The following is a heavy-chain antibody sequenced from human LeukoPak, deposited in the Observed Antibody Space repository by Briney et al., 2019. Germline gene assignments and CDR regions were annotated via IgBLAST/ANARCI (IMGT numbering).Heavy chain of an antibody. J-gene: IGHJ6*02. CDR3: ARCHILTGYYSYYGMDV. Sequence: ASVKVSCEASGDTFTIYDINWVRQATGQGREWVGWMNPNRGNTGYAQKFQGRVTMTRNTSISTAYMELSSLRSEDTAVYYCARCHILTGYYSYYGMDVWGQGTTVTVSS. V-gene: IGHV1-8*01. D-gene: IGHD3-9*01. CDR1: GDTFTIYD. CDR2: MNPNRGNT.